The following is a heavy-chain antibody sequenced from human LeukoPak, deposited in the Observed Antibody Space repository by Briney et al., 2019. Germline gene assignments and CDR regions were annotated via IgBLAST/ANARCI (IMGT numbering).Heavy chain of an antibody. CDR2: IWYDGSDK. CDR1: GFTFSSYS. J-gene: IGHJ6*02. Sequence: GGSLRLSCAASGFTFSSYSMNWVRQAPGKGLEGVAIIWYDGSDKYYADSVRGRFAISRDNSKNTLYLQMNSLRAEDTAVYYCGRVGCTGGNCKPYAYYATDVWGQGTTVTVSS. V-gene: IGHV3-33*08. D-gene: IGHD2-15*01. CDR3: GRVGCTGGNCKPYAYYATDV.